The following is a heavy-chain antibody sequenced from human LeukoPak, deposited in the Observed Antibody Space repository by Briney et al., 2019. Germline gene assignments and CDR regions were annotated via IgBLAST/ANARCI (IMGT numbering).Heavy chain of an antibody. Sequence: GGSLRLSCAGSGFTFSTYAMTWVRQAPGKGLEWVSAISGSGARTYYADSVKGRFLISRDNSKSTVYLQMNSLRGEDTAVYYCARMESTTVTAIDYWGQGTLVTVSS. CDR2: ISGSGART. CDR1: GFTFSTYA. D-gene: IGHD4-17*01. J-gene: IGHJ4*02. CDR3: ARMESTTVTAIDY. V-gene: IGHV3-23*01.